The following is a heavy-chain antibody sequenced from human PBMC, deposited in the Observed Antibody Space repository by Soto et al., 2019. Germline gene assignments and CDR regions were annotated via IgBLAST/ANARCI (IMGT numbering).Heavy chain of an antibody. J-gene: IGHJ6*02. D-gene: IGHD3-3*01. V-gene: IGHV3-30-3*01. CDR1: GFTFSSYA. CDR2: ISYDGSNK. CDR3: ARGGVFWSVFPPYDYYGMDV. Sequence: GGSLRLSCAASGFTFSSYAMHWVRQAPGKGLEWVAVISYDGSNKYYADSVKGRFTISRDNSKNTLYLQMNSLRAEDTAVYYFARGGVFWSVFPPYDYYGMDVWGQGTAVTVS.